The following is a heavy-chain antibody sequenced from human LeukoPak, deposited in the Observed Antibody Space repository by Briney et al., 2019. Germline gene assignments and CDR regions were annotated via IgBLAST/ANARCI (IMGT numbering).Heavy chain of an antibody. J-gene: IGHJ4*02. CDR2: ISGSGGST. CDR3: AGSSGYYYIHLYYFDY. V-gene: IGHV3-23*01. Sequence: GGSLRLSCAVSGFTFSNYAMSWVRQAPGKGLEWVSSISGSGGSTYYADSVKGRFTISRDNSKNTLYLQMNSLRAEDTAVYYCAGSSGYYYIHLYYFDYWGQGTLVTVSS. D-gene: IGHD3-22*01. CDR1: GFTFSNYA.